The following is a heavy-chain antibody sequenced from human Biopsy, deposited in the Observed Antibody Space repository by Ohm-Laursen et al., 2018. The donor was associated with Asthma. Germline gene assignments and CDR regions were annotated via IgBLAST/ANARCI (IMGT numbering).Heavy chain of an antibody. CDR1: GGSISSSSYY. J-gene: IGHJ4*02. D-gene: IGHD3-3*01. CDR2: IYYSGST. CDR3: ARRITIFGVVAYFDY. V-gene: IGHV4-39*01. Sequence: GTLSLTCTVSGGSISSSSYYWGWIRQPPGKGLEWIGSIYYSGSTYYNPSLKSRVTIFVDTSKNQFFLKLSSLTAADMAVYYCARRITIFGVVAYFDYWGQGTLVTVSS.